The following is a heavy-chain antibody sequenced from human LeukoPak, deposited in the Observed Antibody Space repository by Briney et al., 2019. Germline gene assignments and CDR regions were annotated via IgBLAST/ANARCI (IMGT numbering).Heavy chain of an antibody. V-gene: IGHV3-23*01. Sequence: GGSLRLSCAASGFTFSIYGMNWVRQAPGKGLEWVSALSSRGDSTWYAGSVKGRFTISRDNAKNSLYLQMNSLRAEDTAVYYCARLRNYYGSGSYSLDYWGQGTLVTVSS. CDR2: LSSRGDST. CDR3: ARLRNYYGSGSYSLDY. D-gene: IGHD3-10*01. J-gene: IGHJ4*02. CDR1: GFTFSIYG.